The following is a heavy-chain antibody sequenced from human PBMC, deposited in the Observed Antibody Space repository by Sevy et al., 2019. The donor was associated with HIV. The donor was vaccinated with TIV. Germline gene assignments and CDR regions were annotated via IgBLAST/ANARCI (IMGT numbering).Heavy chain of an antibody. CDR3: ASGASSSFLYYYGMDV. J-gene: IGHJ6*02. CDR2: IIPIFGTA. D-gene: IGHD6-6*01. CDR1: GGTFSSYA. Sequence: ASVKVSCKASGGTFSSYAISWVRQAPGQGLEWMGGIIPIFGTANYAQKFQGRVTITADESTSTAYMELSSLRSEDTAVYYCASGASSSFLYYYGMDVWGQRTTVTVSS. V-gene: IGHV1-69*13.